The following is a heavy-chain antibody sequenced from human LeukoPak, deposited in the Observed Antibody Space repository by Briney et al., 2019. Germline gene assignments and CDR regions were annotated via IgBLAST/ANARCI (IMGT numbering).Heavy chain of an antibody. CDR3: AKESAGYCSGGSCLGLDY. CDR2: ISYDGSNK. V-gene: IGHV3-30*18. Sequence: GESLRLSCAASGFTFSSYGMHWVRQAPGKGLEWVAVISYDGSNKYYADSVKGRFTISRDNSKNTLYLQMNSLRAEDTAVYYCAKESAGYCSGGSCLGLDYWGQGTLVTVSS. CDR1: GFTFSSYG. J-gene: IGHJ4*02. D-gene: IGHD2-15*01.